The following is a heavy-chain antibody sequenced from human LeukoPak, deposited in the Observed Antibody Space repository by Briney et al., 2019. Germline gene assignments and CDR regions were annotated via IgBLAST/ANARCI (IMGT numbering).Heavy chain of an antibody. Sequence: PGGSLRLSCAASGFTFTYYAMNWVRQAPGKGLEWVSAISGSDGSTYYADSVKGRFTISRGNSKNTLYLQMNSLRAEDTALYYCAKAGDHSYFDYWGQGTLVTVSS. J-gene: IGHJ4*02. CDR3: AKAGDHSYFDY. CDR2: ISGSDGST. D-gene: IGHD4-11*01. V-gene: IGHV3-23*01. CDR1: GFTFTYYA.